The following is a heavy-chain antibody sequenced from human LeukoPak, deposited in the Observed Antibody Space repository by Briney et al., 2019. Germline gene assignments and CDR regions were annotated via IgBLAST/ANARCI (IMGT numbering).Heavy chain of an antibody. J-gene: IGHJ4*02. CDR2: ISYDGSNK. CDR1: GFTFNNYA. V-gene: IGHV3-30*07. CDR3: ARDSSMLRGPLVIYYFDF. Sequence: GGSLRLSCAASGFTFNNYAMHWVRQAPGKGLEWVAVISYDGSNKYYADSVKGRFTISRDNSKNTLYLQMNSLRVEDTAVYYCARDSSMLRGPLVIYYFDFWGQGTLVTVSS. D-gene: IGHD3-10*01.